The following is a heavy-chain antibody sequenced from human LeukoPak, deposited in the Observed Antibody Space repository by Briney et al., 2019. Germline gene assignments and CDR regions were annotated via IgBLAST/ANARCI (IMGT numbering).Heavy chain of an antibody. CDR3: ARDLNVYSSSFDY. J-gene: IGHJ4*02. V-gene: IGHV3-21*01. CDR2: ISSSSSYI. Sequence: GGSLRLSCAASGFTFSSYSMNWVRQAPGKGLEWVSSISSSSSYIYYADSVKGRFTISRDNAKNSLYLQMNSLRAEDTAVYYCARDLNVYSSSFDYWGQGTLVTVSS. D-gene: IGHD6-13*01. CDR1: GFTFSSYS.